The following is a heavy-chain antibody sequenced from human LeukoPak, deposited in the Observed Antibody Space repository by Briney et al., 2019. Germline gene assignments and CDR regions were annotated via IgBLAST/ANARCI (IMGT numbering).Heavy chain of an antibody. CDR3: ARDRGAYGMDV. D-gene: IGHD3-10*01. V-gene: IGHV3-53*01. Sequence: GGSLRLSCAASGFTVSSNYMSWVRQAPGKGLEWVSVIYSGGSTYYADSVTGRFTISRDNSKNTLYLQMNSLRAEDTAVYYCARDRGAYGMDVWGQGTTVTVSS. CDR2: IYSGGST. CDR1: GFTVSSNY. J-gene: IGHJ6*02.